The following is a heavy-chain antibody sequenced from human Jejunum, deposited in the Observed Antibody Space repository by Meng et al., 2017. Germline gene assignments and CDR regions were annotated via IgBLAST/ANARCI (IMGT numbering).Heavy chain of an antibody. Sequence: GESLKISCEASGFTFSSSSMHWVRQAPGRGLEYVSAISSDGVRLYYTSSVKGRFTISREYFKNTLYLQMDYVTVEDMAIYYCATWTAQSYNDYWGQGKLVNGAS. V-gene: IGHV3-64*01. J-gene: IGHJ4*02. CDR3: ATWTAQSYNDY. CDR1: GFTFSSSS. D-gene: IGHD2-21*02. CDR2: ISSDGVRL.